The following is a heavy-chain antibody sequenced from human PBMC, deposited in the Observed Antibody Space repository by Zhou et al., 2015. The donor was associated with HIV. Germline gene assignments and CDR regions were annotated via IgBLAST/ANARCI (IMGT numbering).Heavy chain of an antibody. D-gene: IGHD3-22*01. V-gene: IGHV1-18*01. CDR2: INGDNGKT. CDR3: ATDDIGGYHSFNH. J-gene: IGHJ4*02. CDR1: GGTFSGSE. Sequence: QVQLVQSGTEVKKPGSSVRVSCKASGGTFSGSEISWVRQAPGQGLEWMGGINGDNGKTRYAQKFQGRVTLTTDRSTKTAFMELRNLRSDDAATYYCATDDIGGYHSFNHWGQGTRVSVSS.